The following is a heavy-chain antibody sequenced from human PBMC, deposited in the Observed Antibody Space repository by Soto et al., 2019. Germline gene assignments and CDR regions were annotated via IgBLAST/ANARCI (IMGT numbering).Heavy chain of an antibody. CDR1: GYTFTSYG. CDR3: ARGDSSDFDY. J-gene: IGHJ4*02. V-gene: IGHV1-18*03. CDR2: ISAYNANT. Sequence: ASVKVSCKASGYTFTSYGTNWVRQAPGQGLEWMGWISAYNANTHYAQKLQGRVTMTTDPSTSTSYMELRSLRSDDMAVYYCARGDSSDFDYWGQGTLVTVSS. D-gene: IGHD6-19*01.